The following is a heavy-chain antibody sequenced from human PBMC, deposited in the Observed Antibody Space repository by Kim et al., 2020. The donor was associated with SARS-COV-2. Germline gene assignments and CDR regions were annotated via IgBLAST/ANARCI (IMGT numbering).Heavy chain of an antibody. D-gene: IGHD3-10*01. CDR1: GFTFSNAW. CDR3: TTENVLLWFGEFQSLDY. Sequence: GGSLRLSCAASGFTFSNAWMSWVRQAPGKGLEWVGRIKSKTDGGTTDYAAPVKGRFTISRDDSKNTLYLQMNSLKTEDTAVYYCTTENVLLWFGEFQSLDYWGQGTLVTVSS. CDR2: IKSKTDGGTT. V-gene: IGHV3-15*01. J-gene: IGHJ4*02.